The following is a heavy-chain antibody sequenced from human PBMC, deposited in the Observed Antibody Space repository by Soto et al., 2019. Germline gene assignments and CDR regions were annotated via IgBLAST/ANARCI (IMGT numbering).Heavy chain of an antibody. J-gene: IGHJ4*02. Sequence: GGSLRLSCAASGFTFSSYGMHWARQAPGKGLEWVAVISYDGSNKYYADSVKGRFTISRDNSKNTLYLQMNSLRAEDTAVYYCAKSFYGYNYFDYWGQGTLVTVSS. CDR2: ISYDGSNK. V-gene: IGHV3-30*18. CDR3: AKSFYGYNYFDY. D-gene: IGHD5-18*01. CDR1: GFTFSSYG.